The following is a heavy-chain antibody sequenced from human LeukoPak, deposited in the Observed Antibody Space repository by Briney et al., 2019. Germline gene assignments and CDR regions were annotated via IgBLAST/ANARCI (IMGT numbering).Heavy chain of an antibody. J-gene: IGHJ5*02. V-gene: IGHV1-69*04. CDR3: ARGGSYYGSGKDRFDP. Sequence: SVKVSCKASGGTFSSYAISWVRQAPGQGLEWMGGIIPILGIANYAQKFQGRVTITADKSTSTAYMELSSLRSEDTAVYYCARGGSYYGSGKDRFDPWGQGTLVTVSS. CDR1: GGTFSSYA. CDR2: IIPILGIA. D-gene: IGHD3-10*01.